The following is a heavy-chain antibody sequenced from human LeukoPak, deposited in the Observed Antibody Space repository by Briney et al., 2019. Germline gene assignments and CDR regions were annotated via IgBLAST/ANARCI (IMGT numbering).Heavy chain of an antibody. J-gene: IGHJ5*02. CDR1: GFTFSSYW. CDR2: IKQDGSEK. Sequence: GGSLRLSCAASGFTFSSYWMSWVRQAPGKGLEWVANIKQDGSEKYYVDSVKGRFTISRDNAKNSLYLQMNSLRAEDTAVYYCARERGYWSSTSCYLTGWFDPWGQGTLATVSS. V-gene: IGHV3-7*01. CDR3: ARERGYWSSTSCYLTGWFDP. D-gene: IGHD2-2*01.